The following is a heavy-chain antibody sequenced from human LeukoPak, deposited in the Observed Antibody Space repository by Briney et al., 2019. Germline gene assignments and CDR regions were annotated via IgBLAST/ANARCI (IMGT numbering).Heavy chain of an antibody. CDR2: IYQRATV. Sequence: SETLSLTCNVSGYSISSGYFWGWVRQAPGKGLEWIGSIYQRATVHYNPSLKSRVTISLDTSKNHFSLNLKSMQASDTAVYYCARAFCVGECFVLHIFFDSWGQGTLVTVSS. CDR1: GYSISSGYF. V-gene: IGHV4-38-2*02. J-gene: IGHJ4*02. CDR3: ARAFCVGECFVLHIFFDS. D-gene: IGHD2-21*01.